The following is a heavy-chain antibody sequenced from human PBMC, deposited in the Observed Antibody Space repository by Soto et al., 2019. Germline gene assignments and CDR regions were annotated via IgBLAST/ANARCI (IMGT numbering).Heavy chain of an antibody. D-gene: IGHD7-27*01. J-gene: IGHJ4*02. CDR3: ARPGRDWGALHY. CDR2: IYYSGST. CDR1: NDSISTYY. Sequence: QVQLQESGPGLVKPSETLSLTCTVSNDSISTYYWTWIRQPPGKGLEWIGFIYYSGSTNYNPYLQSRVTRSVDTSKNQFSLKMNSVTAADTAEYYCARPGRDWGALHYWSQGTLVTVSS. V-gene: IGHV4-59*08.